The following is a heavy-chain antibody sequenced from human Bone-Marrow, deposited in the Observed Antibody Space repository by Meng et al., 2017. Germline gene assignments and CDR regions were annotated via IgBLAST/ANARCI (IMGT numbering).Heavy chain of an antibody. Sequence: GESLKISCAASGFTFSSYAMSWVRQAPGKGLEWVAAISGSGGSTYYADSVKGRFTISRDNSKNTLYLQMNSLRAEDTAVYYCAKDLSRRAVAGKRYWGQGTLVTVSS. V-gene: IGHV3-23*01. CDR3: AKDLSRRAVAGKRY. J-gene: IGHJ4*02. CDR2: ISGSGGST. D-gene: IGHD6-19*01. CDR1: GFTFSSYA.